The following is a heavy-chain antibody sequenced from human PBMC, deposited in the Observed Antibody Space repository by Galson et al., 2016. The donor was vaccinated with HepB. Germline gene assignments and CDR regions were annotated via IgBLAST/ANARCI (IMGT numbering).Heavy chain of an antibody. J-gene: IGHJ4*02. V-gene: IGHV3-30*03. CDR2: ITYDRNLI. D-gene: IGHD1-14*01. CDR3: ARPKTAGPSYSFDF. Sequence: SLRLSCAASGFTFSTIGMNWVRQAPGKGLEWVASITYDRNLIYYADSVKGRFTISRDNAKNSLYLQMNSLRAEDTAVYYCARPKTAGPSYSFDFWGQGTLVTVSS. CDR1: GFTFSTIG.